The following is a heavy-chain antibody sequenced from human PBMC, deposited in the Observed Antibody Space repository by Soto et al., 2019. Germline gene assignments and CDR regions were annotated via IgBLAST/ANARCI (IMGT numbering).Heavy chain of an antibody. CDR3: AKDLTAYYYGMDV. Sequence: ESGGGVVQPGRSLRLSCAASGFTFSSYGMHWVRQAPGKGLEWVAVISYDGSNKYYADSVKGRFTISRDNSKNTLYLQMNSLRAEDTAVYYCAKDLTAYYYGMDVWGQWTTVTVSS. V-gene: IGHV3-30*18. CDR1: GFTFSSYG. J-gene: IGHJ6*02. D-gene: IGHD3-16*01. CDR2: ISYDGSNK.